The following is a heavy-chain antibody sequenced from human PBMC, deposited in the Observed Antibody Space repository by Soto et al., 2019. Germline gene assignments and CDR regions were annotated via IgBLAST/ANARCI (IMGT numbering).Heavy chain of an antibody. CDR2: IIPILDIP. D-gene: IGHD2-8*02. V-gene: IGHV1-69*02. CDR3: ASHFTGVLVLGTSPPGGDNYGWDV. CDR1: GGTFSRYT. J-gene: IGHJ6*02. Sequence: QVQLVQSGAEVKKPGSSVKVSCKASGGTFSRYTFTWVRQAPGQGLEWMGRIIPILDIPNYAQNFQGRVNITADKSASTAYMELGSLRSDDTAVYYCASHFTGVLVLGTSPPGGDNYGWDVWGQGTTVTVSS.